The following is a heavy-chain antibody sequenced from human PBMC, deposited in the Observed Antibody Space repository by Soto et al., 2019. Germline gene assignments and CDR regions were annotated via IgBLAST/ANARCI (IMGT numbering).Heavy chain of an antibody. J-gene: IGHJ4*02. CDR3: ARGRRRTYYYDSSGYHKGYYFDY. D-gene: IGHD3-22*01. Sequence: SETLSLTCAVYGGSFSGYYWSWIRQPPGKGLGWIGEINHSGSTNYNPSLKSRVTISVDTSKNQFSLKLSSVTAADTAVYYCARGRRRTYYYDSSGYHKGYYFDYWGQGTLVTVSS. V-gene: IGHV4-34*01. CDR1: GGSFSGYY. CDR2: INHSGST.